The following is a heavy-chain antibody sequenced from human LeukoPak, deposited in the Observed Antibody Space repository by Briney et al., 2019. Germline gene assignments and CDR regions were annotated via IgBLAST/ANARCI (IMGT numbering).Heavy chain of an antibody. CDR3: AKSQTGDYSSGYYFDY. CDR2: ISYDGSNK. CDR1: GFTFSSYG. D-gene: IGHD3-22*01. J-gene: IGHJ4*02. Sequence: GGSLRLSCAASGFTFSSYGMHWVRQAPGKGLEWVAVISYDGSNKYYADSVKGRFTISRDNSKNTLYLQMNSLRAEDTAVYYCAKSQTGDYSSGYYFDYWGQGTLVTVSS. V-gene: IGHV3-30*18.